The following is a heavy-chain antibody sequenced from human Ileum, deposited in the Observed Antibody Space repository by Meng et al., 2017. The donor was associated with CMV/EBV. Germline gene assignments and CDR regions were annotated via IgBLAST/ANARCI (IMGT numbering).Heavy chain of an antibody. CDR1: GDSLSPHY. V-gene: IGHV4-59*11. Sequence: SETLSLTCTVSGDSLSPHYWSWTRQSPGKGLEWIGFIHDSGSTIYNPSLQRRVTISVDTSKSQFSLQLNSVTAADTAIYYCARGIGGRAPLDVWGPGTTVTVSS. CDR2: IHDSGST. J-gene: IGHJ6*02. CDR3: ARGIGGRAPLDV.